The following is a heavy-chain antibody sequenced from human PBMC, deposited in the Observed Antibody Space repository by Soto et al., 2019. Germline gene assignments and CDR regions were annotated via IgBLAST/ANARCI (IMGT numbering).Heavy chain of an antibody. J-gene: IGHJ4*02. Sequence: QVLLLQSGSEVKKPGSSVKVSCKASGDAFQSYAIHWVRQAPGQGLEYMGRIIPSYDRTKYAQKFQGRLTVTADMYTSIVYMELGSLRSEDTAVYYCARDPTNDYGDDTFDYWGQGTKVIVSS. CDR2: IIPSYDRT. CDR1: GDAFQSYA. CDR3: ARDPTNDYGDDTFDY. D-gene: IGHD4-17*01. V-gene: IGHV1-69*06.